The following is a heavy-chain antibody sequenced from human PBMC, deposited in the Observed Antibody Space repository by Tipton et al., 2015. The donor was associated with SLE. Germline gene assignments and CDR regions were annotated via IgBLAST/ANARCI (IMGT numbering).Heavy chain of an antibody. V-gene: IGHV4-39*07. CDR1: GDSISSSSYY. Sequence: TLSLTCIVSGDSISSSSYYWGWIRQPPGRGLEWIGSIYHRGTTYYNPSLKSRVSLSIDTSNNQFSLKLTSVTAADTAVYYCATDGGYGGHDWGFDYWGQGTQLTVSS. J-gene: IGHJ4*02. D-gene: IGHD5-12*01. CDR2: IYHRGTT. CDR3: ATDGGYGGHDWGFDY.